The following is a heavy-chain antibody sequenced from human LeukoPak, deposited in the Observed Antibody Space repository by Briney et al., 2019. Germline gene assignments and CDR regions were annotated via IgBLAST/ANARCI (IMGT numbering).Heavy chain of an antibody. D-gene: IGHD6-19*01. CDR2: ISSSSSYI. CDR3: AKDKTAVAAISDY. V-gene: IGHV3-21*04. Sequence: GGSLRLSCAASGFPFSSHSMNWVRQAPGKGLEWVSSISSSSSYIYYADSVKGRFTISRDNAKNSLYLQMNSLRAEDTALYYCAKDKTAVAAISDYWGQGTLVTVSS. J-gene: IGHJ4*02. CDR1: GFPFSSHS.